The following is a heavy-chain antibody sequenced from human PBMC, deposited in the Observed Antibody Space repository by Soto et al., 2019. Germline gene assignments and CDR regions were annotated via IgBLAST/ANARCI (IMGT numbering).Heavy chain of an antibody. D-gene: IGHD2-15*01. J-gene: IGHJ5*02. CDR1: GGSISNGDYY. Sequence: SETLSLTCTVSGGSISNGDYYWSWIRQSPGRGLEWIGYIYYSGSTYYNPSLKSRVTISVDTSKNQFSLKLSSVTATDTAVYYCARGCSGGSCYFSYNWFDPWGQGTLVTVSS. CDR2: IYYSGST. CDR3: ARGCSGGSCYFSYNWFDP. V-gene: IGHV4-30-4*02.